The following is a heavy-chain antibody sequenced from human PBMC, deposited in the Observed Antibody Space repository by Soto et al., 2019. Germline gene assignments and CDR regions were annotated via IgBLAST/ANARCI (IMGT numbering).Heavy chain of an antibody. J-gene: IGHJ2*01. Sequence: EVPLVESGGGLVQPGGSLRLSCAASGFTFSSYWMHWVRQAPGKGLVWVSRINSDGSSTTYADSVKGRFTISRDNAKNTLYLQMNSLRAEDTAVYYCARGGSLNWYFDLWGRGTLVTVSS. CDR3: ARGGSLNWYFDL. V-gene: IGHV3-74*01. CDR1: GFTFSSYW. CDR2: INSDGSST. D-gene: IGHD2-15*01.